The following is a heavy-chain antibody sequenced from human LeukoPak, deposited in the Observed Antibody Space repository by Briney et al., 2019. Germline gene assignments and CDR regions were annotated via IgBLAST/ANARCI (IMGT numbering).Heavy chain of an antibody. CDR3: ARASHDYGDYSHFDY. CDR1: GCSSSSRNW. D-gene: IGHD4-17*01. J-gene: IGHJ4*02. V-gene: IGHV4-4*02. CDR2: IYHSGST. Sequence: PSETLSLTCAVSGCSSSSRNWWSWVRQPPGKGLEWIGEIYHSGSTNYNPSLKTRVTISVDKSKNQFSLKLSSVTAADTAVYYCARASHDYGDYSHFDYWGQGTLVTVSS.